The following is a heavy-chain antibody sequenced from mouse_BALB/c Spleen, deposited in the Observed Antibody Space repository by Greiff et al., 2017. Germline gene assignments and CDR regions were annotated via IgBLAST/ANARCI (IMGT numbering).Heavy chain of an antibody. CDR2: SSRGSSST. CDR1: GYTFSSFG. Sequence: EVQLMESGGGLVQPGGSRKLSCAASGYTFSSFGMHWVRQAPEQGLEWVAYSSRGSSSTNYTDTVKGRYTISRDNPKNTLFLQMTSLRSEDSAMCSCYSIDYWGQGTSVTVSS. CDR3: YSIDY. J-gene: IGHJ4*01. V-gene: IGHV5-17*02.